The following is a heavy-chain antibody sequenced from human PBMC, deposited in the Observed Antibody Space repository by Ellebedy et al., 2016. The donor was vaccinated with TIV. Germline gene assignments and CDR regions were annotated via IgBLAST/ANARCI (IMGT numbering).Heavy chain of an antibody. J-gene: IGHJ4*02. CDR1: GGSISSGGYS. D-gene: IGHD2-21*01. V-gene: IGHV4-30-2*01. CDR3: ASIKNGDHFDY. CDR2: IYHSGST. Sequence: LRLXXAVSGGSISSGGYSWSWIRQPPGKGLEWIGYIYHSGSTYYNPSLKSRVTISVDRSKNQFSLKLSSVTAADTAVYYCASIKNGDHFDYWGQGTLVTVSS.